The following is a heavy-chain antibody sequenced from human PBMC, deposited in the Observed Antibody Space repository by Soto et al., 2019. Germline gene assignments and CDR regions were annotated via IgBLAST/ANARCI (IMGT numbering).Heavy chain of an antibody. CDR1: GFSLTTSGVG. V-gene: IGHV2-5*02. CDR3: AHHPSYSTSYYIRDDWFDP. D-gene: IGHD6-13*01. J-gene: IGHJ5*02. CDR2: IYGDDDK. Sequence: QITLNESGPALVKPTQTLTLTCTFSGFSLTTSGVGVHWLRQPPGKALEWLAVIYGDDDKRYNPSLETRLTITKDTSKTPVVLTMPHRDPLDTATYYCAHHPSYSTSYYIRDDWFDPWGQGTLVTVSS.